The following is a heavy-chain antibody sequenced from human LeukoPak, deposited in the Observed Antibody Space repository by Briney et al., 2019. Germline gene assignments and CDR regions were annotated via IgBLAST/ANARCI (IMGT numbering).Heavy chain of an antibody. Sequence: ASVKVSCKASGYTFTSYAISWVRQAPGQGLEWMGWISGYNGNTKYAQKVQGRVTMATDTSTSTAYMELRSLRSDDTAVYYCARGYSYGSDYYYGMDVWGQGTTVTVSS. V-gene: IGHV1-18*01. CDR3: ARGYSYGSDYYYGMDV. CDR1: GYTFTSYA. J-gene: IGHJ6*02. CDR2: ISGYNGNT. D-gene: IGHD5-18*01.